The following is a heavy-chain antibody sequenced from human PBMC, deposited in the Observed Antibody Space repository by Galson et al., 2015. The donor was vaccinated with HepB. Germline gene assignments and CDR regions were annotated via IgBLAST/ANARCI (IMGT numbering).Heavy chain of an antibody. D-gene: IGHD6-13*01. Sequence: SLRLSCAASGFTFSSYAMSWVRQAPGKGLEWVSAISGSGGSTYYADSVKGRFTISRDNSKNTLYLQMNSLRAEDTAVYYCAKLVAAGPYFDYWGQGTLVTVSS. V-gene: IGHV3-23*01. CDR2: ISGSGGST. CDR1: GFTFSSYA. J-gene: IGHJ4*02. CDR3: AKLVAAGPYFDY.